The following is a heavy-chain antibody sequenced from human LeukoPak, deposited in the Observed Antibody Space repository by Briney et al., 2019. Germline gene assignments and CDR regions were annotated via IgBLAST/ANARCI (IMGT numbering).Heavy chain of an antibody. CDR3: AKDRSYGSGTLYHLFDF. CDR1: GFTFSSYA. J-gene: IGHJ4*02. Sequence: PPGGSLRLSCAASGFTFSSYAMSWVRLAPGKGLEWVSSISGNGGSTYYPDSMKGRFTISRDNSKSTLFLQLNTLTAEDTAIYYCAKDRSYGSGTLYHLFDFRGLGTLVTVSS. CDR2: ISGNGGST. D-gene: IGHD3-10*01. V-gene: IGHV3-23*01.